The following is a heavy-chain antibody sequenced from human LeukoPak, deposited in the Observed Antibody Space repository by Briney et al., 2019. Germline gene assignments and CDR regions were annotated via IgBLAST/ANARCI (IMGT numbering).Heavy chain of an antibody. CDR1: GYTFTSYD. V-gene: IGHV1-8*01. CDR3: ARRYYDFWSGYSYYFDY. J-gene: IGHJ4*02. Sequence: GASVKVSCKASGYTFTSYDINWVRQATGQGLEWMGWMNSNSGNTGYAQKFQGRVTMTRNTSISTAYMELSSLRSEDTAVYYCARRYYDFWSGYSYYFDYWGQGTLVTVSS. D-gene: IGHD3-3*01. CDR2: MNSNSGNT.